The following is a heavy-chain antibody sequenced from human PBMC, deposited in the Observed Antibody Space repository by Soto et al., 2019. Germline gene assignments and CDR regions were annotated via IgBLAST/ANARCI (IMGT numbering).Heavy chain of an antibody. CDR2: ISGSGGST. V-gene: IGHV3-23*01. J-gene: IGHJ5*02. D-gene: IGHD3-22*01. Sequence: GGSLRLSCAVSGLTFSRFAMSWVRQAPGKGLEWVSSISGSGGSTYYAESVKGRFSISRDNSKNTLYLQMDSLRVDDTATYYCAKDGTGNYDCSAYYPNWFDPWGQGTLVPVSS. CDR1: GLTFSRFA. CDR3: AKDGTGNYDCSAYYPNWFDP.